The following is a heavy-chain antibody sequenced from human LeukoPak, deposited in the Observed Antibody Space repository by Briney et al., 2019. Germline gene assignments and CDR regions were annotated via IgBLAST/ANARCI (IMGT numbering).Heavy chain of an antibody. CDR3: ARRGRTGSTFDY. J-gene: IGHJ4*02. CDR1: GGSINSGSYY. CDR2: LFYTGST. Sequence: SETLSLTCTVSGGSINSGSYYWGFIRQPPGKGLEWIGSLFYTGSTYYNPSLESRVTISADTSKNQFSLKLNSVTAADTAAYYCARRGRTGSTFDYWGQGTLVTVSS. V-gene: IGHV4-39*01. D-gene: IGHD1-1*01.